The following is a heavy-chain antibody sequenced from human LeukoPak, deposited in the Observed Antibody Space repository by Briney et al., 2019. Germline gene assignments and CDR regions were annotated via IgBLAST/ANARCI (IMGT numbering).Heavy chain of an antibody. Sequence: PGGSLRLPCEAAGFSFRDYPMGWVRRASGKRLEWVSGISAGADVIFYADPVKGRFTIPRDNSKNTLYLQMNSLRAEDSAEYYCAKSLLTTATGTGRAFDIWGQGTMVTVSS. D-gene: IGHD1-1*01. CDR1: GFSFRDYP. V-gene: IGHV3-23*01. CDR3: AKSLLTTATGTGRAFDI. CDR2: ISAGADVI. J-gene: IGHJ3*02.